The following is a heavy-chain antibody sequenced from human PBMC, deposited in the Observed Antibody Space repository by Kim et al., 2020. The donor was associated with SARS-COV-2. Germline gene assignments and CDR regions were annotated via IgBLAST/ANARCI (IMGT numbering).Heavy chain of an antibody. V-gene: IGHV4-34*01. CDR3: ARGRLDFWSGYRHPPSNDAFDI. CDR1: GGSFSGYY. J-gene: IGHJ3*02. Sequence: SETLSLTCAVYGGSFSGYYWSWIRQPPGKGLEWIGEINHSGSTNYNPSLKSRVTISVDTSKNQFSLKLSSVTAADTAVYYCARGRLDFWSGYRHPPSNDAFDIWGQGTMVTVSS. CDR2: INHSGST. D-gene: IGHD3-3*01.